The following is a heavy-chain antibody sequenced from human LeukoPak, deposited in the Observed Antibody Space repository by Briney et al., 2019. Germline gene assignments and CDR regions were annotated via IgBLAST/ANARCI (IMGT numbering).Heavy chain of an antibody. CDR2: IYHSGST. D-gene: IGHD3-3*01. J-gene: IGHJ3*02. V-gene: IGHV4-38-2*02. CDR3: ARDPGNYDFWSGYLLDAFDI. Sequence: PSETLSLTCTVSGYSISSGYYWGWIRQPPGKGLEWIGSIYHSGSTYYNPSLKSRVTISVDTSKNQFSLKLSSVTAADTAVYYCARDPGNYDFWSGYLLDAFDIWGQGTMVTVSS. CDR1: GYSISSGYY.